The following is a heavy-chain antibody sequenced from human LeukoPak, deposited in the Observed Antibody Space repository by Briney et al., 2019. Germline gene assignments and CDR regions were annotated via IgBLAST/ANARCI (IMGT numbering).Heavy chain of an antibody. V-gene: IGHV3-33*01. J-gene: IGHJ5*02. CDR3: ASRGGGYCSSTSCSVGGWFDP. Sequence: GSLRLSCAASGFTFSSYGMHWVRQAPGKGLEWVAVIWYDGSNKYYADSVKGRFTISRDNSKNTLYLQMNSLRAEDTAVYYCASRGGGYCSSTSCSVGGWFDPWGQGTLVTVSS. D-gene: IGHD2-2*01. CDR2: IWYDGSNK. CDR1: GFTFSSYG.